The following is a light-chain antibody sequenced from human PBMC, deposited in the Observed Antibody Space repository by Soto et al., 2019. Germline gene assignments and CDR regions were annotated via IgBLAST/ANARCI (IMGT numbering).Light chain of an antibody. CDR3: MQARQTPFT. J-gene: IGKJ2*01. CDR1: QSLLHSDGYNY. V-gene: IGKV2-28*01. Sequence: EIVMTQSPLSLPVTPGEPASISCRSSQSLLHSDGYNYLAWYLQKPGHSPQLLIDLASSRASGVPDRFSGSGSDTDFTLKITRVEAEDVGVYYCMQARQTPFTFGQGTKVDIK. CDR2: LAS.